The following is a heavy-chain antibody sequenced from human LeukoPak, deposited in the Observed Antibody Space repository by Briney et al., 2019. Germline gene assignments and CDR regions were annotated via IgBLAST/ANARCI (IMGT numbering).Heavy chain of an antibody. CDR1: GGSFSGYY. CDR2: IYYSGST. Sequence: SETLSLTCAGYGGSFSGYYWSWIRQHPGKGLEWIGYIYYSGSTYYNPSLKSRVTTSVDTSKNQFSLKLSSVTAADTAVYYCASHLGGWNFDLWGRGTLVTVSS. J-gene: IGHJ2*01. CDR3: ASHLGGWNFDL. V-gene: IGHV4-31*11.